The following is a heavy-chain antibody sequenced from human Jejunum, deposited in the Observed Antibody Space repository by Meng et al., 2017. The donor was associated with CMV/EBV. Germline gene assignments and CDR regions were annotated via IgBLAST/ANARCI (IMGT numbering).Heavy chain of an antibody. J-gene: IGHJ4*02. V-gene: IGHV1-69*10. D-gene: IGHD1/OR15-1a*01. CDR3: ARGKSDRNTSDH. Sequence: ASGGSFNTHAVNWVRQAPGQGLEWMGVIIPILGVRKTAQKFQGRVTIVADTSTSSVYMELSSLRSEDTAIYYCARGKSDRNTSDHWGQGMVVTVSS. CDR1: GGSFNTHA. CDR2: IIPILGVR.